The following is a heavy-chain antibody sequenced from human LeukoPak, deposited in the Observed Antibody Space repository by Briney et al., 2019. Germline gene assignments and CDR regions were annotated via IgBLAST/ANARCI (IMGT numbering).Heavy chain of an antibody. CDR1: GYTFTGYY. CDR2: INPNSGGT. CDR3: AREGPHCSSTSCPSYGMDV. Sequence: ASVTVSCKASGYTFTGYYMHWVRQAPGQGLEWMGWINPNSGGTNYAQKFQGRVTMTRDTSISTAYMELSRLRSDDTAVYYCAREGPHCSSTSCPSYGMDVWGQGTTVTVSS. V-gene: IGHV1-2*02. D-gene: IGHD2-2*01. J-gene: IGHJ6*02.